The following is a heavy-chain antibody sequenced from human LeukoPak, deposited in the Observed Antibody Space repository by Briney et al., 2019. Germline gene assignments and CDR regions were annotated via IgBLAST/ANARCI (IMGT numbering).Heavy chain of an antibody. V-gene: IGHV3-23*01. CDR2: ISGSGGST. J-gene: IGHJ4*02. CDR3: AKDGILGYSSSSDFDY. Sequence: GSLRLSCAASGFTFSSYAMSWVRQAPGKGLEWVSAISGSGGSTYYADSVKGRFTISRDYSKNTLYLQMNSLRAEDTAVYYCAKDGILGYSSSSDFDYWGQGTLVTVSS. CDR1: GFTFSSYA. D-gene: IGHD6-13*01.